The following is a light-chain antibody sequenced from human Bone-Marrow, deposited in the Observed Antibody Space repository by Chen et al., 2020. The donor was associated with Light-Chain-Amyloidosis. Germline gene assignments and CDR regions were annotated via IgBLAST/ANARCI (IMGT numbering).Light chain of an antibody. J-gene: IGKJ2*01. CDR1: QNINRW. CDR2: DAS. Sequence: DIQMTQSPSTLSASVGDSVTITCRAGQNINRWMAWYQQKPGKPPNLLIYDASTLEGGVPSRFSGSDSGTEFTLTISGLQPDDFASYCQQYYSYPYTFGPGTKLAIK. CDR3: QQYYSYPYT. V-gene: IGKV1-5*01.